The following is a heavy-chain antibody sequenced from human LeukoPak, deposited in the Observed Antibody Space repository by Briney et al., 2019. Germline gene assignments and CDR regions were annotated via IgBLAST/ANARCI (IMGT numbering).Heavy chain of an antibody. Sequence: ETLSLTCTVSGGSIGSYYWSWIRQPPGKGLEWVSAISGSGGSTYYADSVKGRFTISRDNSKNTLYLQMNSLRAEDTAVYYCAKDVYMASSGWWTFDYWGQGTLVTVSS. CDR2: ISGSGGST. V-gene: IGHV3-23*01. D-gene: IGHD6-19*01. CDR1: GGSIGSYY. J-gene: IGHJ4*02. CDR3: AKDVYMASSGWWTFDY.